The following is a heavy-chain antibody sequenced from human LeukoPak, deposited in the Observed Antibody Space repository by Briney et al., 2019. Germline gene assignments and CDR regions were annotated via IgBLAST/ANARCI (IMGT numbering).Heavy chain of an antibody. CDR2: IYYSGSA. CDR3: ARVDTAMVN. Sequence: PSETLSLTCTVSGGSVNSGTYYWSWIRQPPGKGLEWIGNIYYSGSAYYNPSLKSRVTMSVDTSKNQFSLKLSSVTAADTAVYYCARVDTAMVNWGQGTLVTVSS. D-gene: IGHD5-18*01. J-gene: IGHJ4*02. V-gene: IGHV4-39*07. CDR1: GGSVNSGTYY.